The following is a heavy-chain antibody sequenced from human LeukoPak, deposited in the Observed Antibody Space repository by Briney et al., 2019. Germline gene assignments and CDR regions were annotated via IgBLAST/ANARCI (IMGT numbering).Heavy chain of an antibody. CDR2: VYYRGST. J-gene: IGHJ4*02. CDR1: GGSISSSSYY. CDR3: ARPNYYDSSGYSD. Sequence: PSETLPLTCTVSGGSISSSSYYWGWIRQPPGKGLEWIGSVYYRGSTYYSPSLKSRVTISVDTSKNQFSLKLSSVTAADTAVYYCARPNYYDSSGYSDWGQGTLVTVSS. V-gene: IGHV4-39*01. D-gene: IGHD3-22*01.